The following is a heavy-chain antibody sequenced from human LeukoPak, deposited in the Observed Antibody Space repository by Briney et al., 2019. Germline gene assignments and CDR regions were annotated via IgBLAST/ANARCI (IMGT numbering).Heavy chain of an antibody. CDR1: GFTFSNYG. Sequence: PGGSLRLSCAGSGFTFSNYGMSWVRQAPGKGLEWVAVVSYDESTEYYADSAKGRFTISRDNSKNTLYLQMNSLRAEDTAVYYCAKAYSSRPGYFDYWGQGTLVTVSS. V-gene: IGHV3-30*18. D-gene: IGHD6-13*01. CDR3: AKAYSSRPGYFDY. J-gene: IGHJ4*02. CDR2: VSYDESTE.